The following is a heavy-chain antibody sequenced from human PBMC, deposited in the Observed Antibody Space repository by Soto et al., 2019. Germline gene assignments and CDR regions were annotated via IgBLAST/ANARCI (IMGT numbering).Heavy chain of an antibody. J-gene: IGHJ4*02. V-gene: IGHV4-34*01. CDR3: ARVRQFSRDGYNQDRYYFDY. Sequence: PSETLSLTCAVSGGSFSGYYWSWIRQPPGQGLEWVGEINHSGSTNYNPSPKSRVTISVSTSKTQFSLKLSSVTAADTAVYYCARVRQFSRDGYNQDRYYFDYWGQGTLVTVSS. CDR2: INHSGST. D-gene: IGHD5-12*01. CDR1: GGSFSGYY.